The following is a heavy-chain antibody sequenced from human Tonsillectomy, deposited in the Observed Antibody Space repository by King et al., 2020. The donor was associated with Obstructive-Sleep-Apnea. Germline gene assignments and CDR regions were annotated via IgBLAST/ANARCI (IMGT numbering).Heavy chain of an antibody. CDR3: TSSNSRTDLPIAVTGSHDY. Sequence: QLQESGPGLVKPSETLSLTCTVSGDSISSSSYYWGWIRQPPGKGLEWIGSIHYSGITYYSPSLKSRVTISVDTSKNQFSLKLSSVTAADTAVYYCTSSNSRTDLPIAVTGSHDYWGQGTVVTVSS. V-gene: IGHV4-39*01. CDR1: GDSISSSSYY. J-gene: IGHJ4*02. D-gene: IGHD6-19*01. CDR2: IHYSGIT.